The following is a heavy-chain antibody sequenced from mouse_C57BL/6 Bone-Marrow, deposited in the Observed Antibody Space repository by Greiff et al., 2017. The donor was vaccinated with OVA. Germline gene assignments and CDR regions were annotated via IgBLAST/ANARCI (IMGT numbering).Heavy chain of an antibody. D-gene: IGHD2-2*01. V-gene: IGHV1-64*01. CDR2: IHPNSGST. CDR1: GYTFTSYW. J-gene: IGHJ4*01. Sequence: QVQLQQPGAELVKPGASVKLSCKASGYTFTSYWMHWVKQRPGQGLEWIGMIHPNSGSTNYNEKFKSKATLTVDKSSSTAYMQRSSLTSEDSAVYYCARLGASWLPYYAMDYWGQGTSVTVSS. CDR3: ARLGASWLPYYAMDY.